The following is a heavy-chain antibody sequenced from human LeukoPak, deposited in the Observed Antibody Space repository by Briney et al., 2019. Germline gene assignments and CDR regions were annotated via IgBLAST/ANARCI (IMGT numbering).Heavy chain of an antibody. Sequence: SVKVSCKASGGTFSNYGITWVRQAPGQGLEWMGGIIPIFGTTNYAQKFQGRVTITTDESTSTAYMELSSLRSEDTGVYYCARVEKSHYDSLYYMDVWGKGTTVTVSS. D-gene: IGHD3-3*01. CDR1: GGTFSNYG. J-gene: IGHJ6*03. CDR3: ARVEKSHYDSLYYMDV. CDR2: IIPIFGTT. V-gene: IGHV1-69*05.